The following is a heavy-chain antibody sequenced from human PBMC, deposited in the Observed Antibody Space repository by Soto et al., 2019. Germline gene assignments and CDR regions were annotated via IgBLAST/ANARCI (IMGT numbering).Heavy chain of an antibody. J-gene: IGHJ5*02. CDR2: ISGSGSTM. D-gene: IGHD1-7*01. Sequence: QGQLVESGGGLVKPGGSLRLSCAASAFSFSDYYMSWIRQAPGKGLEGVSYISGSGSTMYYADSVRGRFTISRDNAKNSLYLQMNSLRVEDTAVYYCARAPVYNWNYLRFDPWGQGTLVTVSS. CDR1: AFSFSDYY. CDR3: ARAPVYNWNYLRFDP. V-gene: IGHV3-11*01.